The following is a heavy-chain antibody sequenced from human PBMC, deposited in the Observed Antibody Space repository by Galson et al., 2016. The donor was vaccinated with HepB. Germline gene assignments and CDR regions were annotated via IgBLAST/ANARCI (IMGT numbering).Heavy chain of an antibody. CDR2: IYYSGST. CDR1: GGSVTSGSYY. J-gene: IGHJ6*02. Sequence: SETLSLTCTVSGGSVTSGSYYWTWIRQSPGKGLEWIGFIYYSGSTSYNPSLKSRVTISADTSKKQFPLRLSSVTAADTAVYYCARGSATAPSSRRHYYYGMDVWGQGTTVTVSS. D-gene: IGHD5-12*01. V-gene: IGHV4-61*01. CDR3: ARGSATAPSSRRHYYYGMDV.